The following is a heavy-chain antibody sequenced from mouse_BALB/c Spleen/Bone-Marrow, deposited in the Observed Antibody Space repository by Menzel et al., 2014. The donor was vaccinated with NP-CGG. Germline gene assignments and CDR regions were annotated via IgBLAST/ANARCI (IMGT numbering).Heavy chain of an antibody. J-gene: IGHJ3*01. Sequence: VQLQQSGAEFVKPGASVKLSCKASGYTFSTYWMHWVKQRPGQGLEWIGQIDPSDSYTNYSQKLKGKATLTVDKSSSTAYMQLSSLSSEDSAVYYCARGGDNYAWFLYWGQGTLVTVSA. CDR3: ARGGDNYAWFLY. V-gene: IGHV1-69*02. D-gene: IGHD1-3*01. CDR2: IDPSDSYT. CDR1: GYTFSTYW.